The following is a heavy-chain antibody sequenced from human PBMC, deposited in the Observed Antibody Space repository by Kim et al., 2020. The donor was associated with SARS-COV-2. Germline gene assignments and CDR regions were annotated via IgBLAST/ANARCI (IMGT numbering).Heavy chain of an antibody. CDR3: ARAGAVAGTYDAFDI. D-gene: IGHD6-19*01. J-gene: IGHJ3*02. Sequence: KFQGRVTITADKSTSTAYMELSSLRSEDTAVYYCARAGAVAGTYDAFDIWGQGTMVTVSS. V-gene: IGHV1-69*04.